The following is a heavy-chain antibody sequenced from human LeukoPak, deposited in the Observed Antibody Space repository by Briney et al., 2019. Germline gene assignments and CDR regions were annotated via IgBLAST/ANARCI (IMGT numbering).Heavy chain of an antibody. V-gene: IGHV1-8*01. CDR1: GYTFTSYD. J-gene: IGHJ4*02. D-gene: IGHD4-23*01. CDR3: ARGDKGGNSADY. Sequence: ASVKVSCKASGYTFTSYDINWVRQATGQGLEWMGWMNPNSGNTGYAQKFQGRVTMTRNTSISTAYMELSSLRSEDTAAYYCARGDKGGNSADYWGQGTLVTVSS. CDR2: MNPNSGNT.